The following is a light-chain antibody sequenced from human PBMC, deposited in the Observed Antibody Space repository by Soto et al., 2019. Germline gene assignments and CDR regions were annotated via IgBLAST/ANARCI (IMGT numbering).Light chain of an antibody. J-gene: IGKJ1*01. CDR1: QRVSSD. CDR3: HRYYQWQWE. V-gene: IGKV3-15*01. CDR2: GAS. Sequence: EIVMTQSPATLSVSPGERVTLSCRASQRVSSDLAWYQQKPGQAPRLLIYGASTRATAIPARFSGSGSGTQFTVTVSSLQSEDCELYYCHRYYQWQWEFGKGTNVDI.